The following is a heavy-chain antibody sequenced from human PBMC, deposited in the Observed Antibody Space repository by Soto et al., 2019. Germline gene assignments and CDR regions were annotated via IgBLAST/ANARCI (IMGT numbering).Heavy chain of an antibody. CDR2: IYYSGST. CDR3: ARTCAVWFDP. CDR1: FGSIRSRGYY. V-gene: IGHV4-39*01. D-gene: IGHD6-19*01. J-gene: IGHJ5*02. Sequence: SETLSLTCLFSFGSIRSRGYYWGLIRQPPGKGLEWIGSIYYSGSTYYNPSLKSRVTISVDTSKNQFSLKLSSVTAADTAVYYCARTCAVWFDPWGQGTLVTVS.